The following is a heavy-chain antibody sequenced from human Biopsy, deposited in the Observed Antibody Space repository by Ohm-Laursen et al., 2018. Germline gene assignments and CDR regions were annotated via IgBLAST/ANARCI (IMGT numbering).Heavy chain of an antibody. CDR2: ITNSGGTV. CDR3: ARPPWGHAYGYYNGMDV. Sequence: SLRLSCSASGFTFRDYYMIWIRQPPGKGLERVSYITNSGGTVYYDDSVKGRFTVSRDNTKNSLYLQMDRLGAEDTAVYYCARPPWGHAYGYYNGMDVWGQGTTVIVSS. D-gene: IGHD3-10*01. J-gene: IGHJ6*02. V-gene: IGHV3-11*01. CDR1: GFTFRDYY.